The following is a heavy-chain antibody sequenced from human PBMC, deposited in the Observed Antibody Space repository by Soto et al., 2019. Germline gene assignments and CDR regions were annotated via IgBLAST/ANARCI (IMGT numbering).Heavy chain of an antibody. CDR1: SGSISSSNM. J-gene: IGHJ5*02. Sequence: ASETPFLTCAVSSGSISSSNMWGWGPPPPGKGLEWIGEIYHSGSTNYNPSLKSRVTISVDKSKNQFSLKLSSVTAADTAVYYCASRSSSWPNWFDPWGQGTLVTVSS. V-gene: IGHV4-4*02. CDR3: ASRSSSWPNWFDP. D-gene: IGHD6-13*01. CDR2: IYHSGST.